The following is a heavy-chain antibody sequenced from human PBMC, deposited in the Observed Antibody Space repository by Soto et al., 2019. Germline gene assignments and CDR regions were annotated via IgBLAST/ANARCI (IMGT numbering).Heavy chain of an antibody. V-gene: IGHV3-23*01. Sequence: GGSLRLSCAASGFTFSSYAMSWVRQAPGKGLEWVSAISGSGGSTYYADSVKGRFTISGDNSKNTLYLQMNSLRAEDTAVYYCAKGQEYSGYESNTYFDYWGQGTLVTVSS. CDR1: GFTFSSYA. J-gene: IGHJ4*02. D-gene: IGHD5-12*01. CDR3: AKGQEYSGYESNTYFDY. CDR2: ISGSGGST.